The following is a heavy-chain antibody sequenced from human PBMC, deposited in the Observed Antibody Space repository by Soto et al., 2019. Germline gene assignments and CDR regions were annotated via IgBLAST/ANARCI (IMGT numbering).Heavy chain of an antibody. J-gene: IGHJ5*02. D-gene: IGHD6-13*01. CDR2: INPNSGIT. CDR1: GYRFTSYY. Sequence: QVQVVQSGAEVKKPGASVKISCKASGYRFTSYYMHWVRQAPGQGLEWMGIINPNSGITNYAQNFQGRVTMTRDKSTSTVYMALSSLKSEDTAVYYCARSLGAAAGINWFDPCGQGTLVTVSS. CDR3: ARSLGAAAGINWFDP. V-gene: IGHV1-46*03.